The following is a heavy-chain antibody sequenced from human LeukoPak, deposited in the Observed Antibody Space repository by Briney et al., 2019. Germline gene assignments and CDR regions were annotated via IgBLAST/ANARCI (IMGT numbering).Heavy chain of an antibody. V-gene: IGHV4-59*08. CDR1: GGSISSYY. Sequence: SETLSLTCTVSGGSISSYYWSWIRQPPGKGLEWIGYIYYSGSTNYNPSLKSRVTISVDTSKNQFSLKLSSVTAADTAVYYCARGLTGSYMGGGVYYFDYWGQGTLVTVSS. D-gene: IGHD1-26*01. CDR2: IYYSGST. J-gene: IGHJ4*02. CDR3: ARGLTGSYMGGGVYYFDY.